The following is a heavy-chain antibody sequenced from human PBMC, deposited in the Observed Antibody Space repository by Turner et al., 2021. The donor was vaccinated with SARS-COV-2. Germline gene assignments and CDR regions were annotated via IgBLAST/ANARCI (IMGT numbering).Heavy chain of an antibody. J-gene: IGHJ4*02. CDR1: GGTFSSYD. CDR3: ARAGRVDGFYGGLDY. CDR2: VVPMMRSV. D-gene: IGHD2-8*02. V-gene: IGHV1-69*01. Sequence: QVQLVQSGEEVKKPGSTVKVSFKASGGTFSSYDFSWVRQAPTQGVEWLGGVVPMMRSVKYAQKFHGRLTITADESTSTVHMELTNLRSEDTAVYFWARAGRVDGFYGGLDYWGRGTLVTVSS.